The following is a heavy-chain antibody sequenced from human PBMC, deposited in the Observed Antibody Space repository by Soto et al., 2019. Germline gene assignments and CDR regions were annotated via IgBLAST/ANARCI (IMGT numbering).Heavy chain of an antibody. J-gene: IGHJ4*02. Sequence: QVQLVESGGGVVQPGRSLRLSCAASGFTFSSYDMHWVRLAPGKGLEWVAIISSRTGSTKYYADSVKGRFIISRDNYKNTLDLQLNSLRAEDTAMYYCVWGYYASSDYQGEFDHWGQGTMITVS. CDR3: VWGYYASSDYQGEFDH. CDR2: ISSRTGSTK. V-gene: IGHV3-33*01. D-gene: IGHD3-22*01. CDR1: GFTFSSYD.